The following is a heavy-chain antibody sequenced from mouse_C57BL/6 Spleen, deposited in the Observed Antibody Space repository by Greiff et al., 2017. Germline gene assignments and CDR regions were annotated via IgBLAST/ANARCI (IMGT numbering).Heavy chain of an antibody. CDR3: ARVLITTVVEDYAMHY. D-gene: IGHD1-1*01. Sequence: VKLQQPGAELVRPGSSVKLSCKASGYTFTSYWMHWVKQRPIQGLEWIGNIDPSDSETHYNQKFKDKATLTVDKSSSTAYMQLSSLTSEDSAVYYCARVLITTVVEDYAMHYWGQGTSVTVSS. V-gene: IGHV1-52*01. J-gene: IGHJ4*01. CDR2: IDPSDSET. CDR1: GYTFTSYW.